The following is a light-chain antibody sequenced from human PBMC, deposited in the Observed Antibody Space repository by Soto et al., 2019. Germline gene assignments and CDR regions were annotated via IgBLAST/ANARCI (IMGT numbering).Light chain of an antibody. J-gene: IGKJ1*01. Sequence: DIQMTQSPSSLSASVGDRVTITCRASQIISTYLNWYQQRAGLAPRLLIYAASSLQSGVPPRFSGSGSGTDFTLTISSLQPEDFATYFCQQYYSAPPTFGQGTKVEIK. CDR3: QQYYSAPPT. V-gene: IGKV1-39*01. CDR1: QIISTY. CDR2: AAS.